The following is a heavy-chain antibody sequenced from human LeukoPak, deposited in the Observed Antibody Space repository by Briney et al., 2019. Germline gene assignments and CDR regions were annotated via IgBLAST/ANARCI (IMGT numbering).Heavy chain of an antibody. CDR1: GGSISSYY. J-gene: IGHJ4*02. CDR3: ASSANPTKFDY. D-gene: IGHD6-25*01. CDR2: IYTSGST. Sequence: SETLSLTCTVSGGSISSYYWSWIRQPAGKGLEWIGRIYTSGSTNYNPSLKSRVTMSVDTSKSQFSLKLSSVTAADTAVYYCASSANPTKFDYWGQGTLVTVSS. V-gene: IGHV4-4*07.